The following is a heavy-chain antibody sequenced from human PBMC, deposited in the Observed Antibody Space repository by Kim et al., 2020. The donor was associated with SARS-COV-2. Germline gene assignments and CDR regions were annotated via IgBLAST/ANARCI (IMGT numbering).Heavy chain of an antibody. Sequence: NPSTRIRVTISVDTSKNQLSLKLSSVTAADTAVYYCARPSAVAKIFDYWGQGTLVTVSS. CDR3: ARPSAVAKIFDY. J-gene: IGHJ4*02. D-gene: IGHD6-19*01. V-gene: IGHV4-39*01.